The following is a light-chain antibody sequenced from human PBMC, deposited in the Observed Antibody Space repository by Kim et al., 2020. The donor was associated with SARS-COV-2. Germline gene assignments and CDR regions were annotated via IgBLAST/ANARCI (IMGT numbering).Light chain of an antibody. J-gene: IGLJ1*01. CDR1: SSNIGAGYD. Sequence: QPVLTQSPSVSGAPGQRVLISCTGSSSNIGAGYDVHWYQQLPGTAPKFLVYSNNNRPSGVPDRFSTSKSGTSASLAITGLQAEDEADYYCQSFDNSLSSYVFGTGTKVTVL. CDR3: QSFDNSLSSYV. V-gene: IGLV1-40*01. CDR2: SNN.